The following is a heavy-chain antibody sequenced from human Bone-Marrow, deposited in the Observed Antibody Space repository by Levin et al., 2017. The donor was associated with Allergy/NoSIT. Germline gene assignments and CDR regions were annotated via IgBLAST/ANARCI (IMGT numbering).Heavy chain of an antibody. CDR2: IWYDGSNK. D-gene: IGHD3-3*01. J-gene: IGHJ6*02. V-gene: IGHV3-33*01. Sequence: GGSLRLSCAASGFTFSSYGMHWVRQAPGKGLEWVAVIWYDGSNKYYADSVKGRFTISRDNSKNTLYLQMNSLRAEDTAVYYCARDDYDFWSGYYNPGRANYDYGMDVWGQGTTVTVSS. CDR1: GFTFSSYG. CDR3: ARDDYDFWSGYYNPGRANYDYGMDV.